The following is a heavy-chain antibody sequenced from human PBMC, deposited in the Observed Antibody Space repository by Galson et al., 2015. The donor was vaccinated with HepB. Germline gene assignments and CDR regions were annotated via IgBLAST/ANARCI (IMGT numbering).Heavy chain of an antibody. Sequence: SVKVSCKASGYTFTGYYMHWVRQAPGQGLEWMGWINPNSGGTNYAQKFQGRVTMTRDTSISTAYMELSRLRSDDTAEYYCARDGYRIAAAGIFDYWGQGTLVTVSS. CDR3: ARDGYRIAAAGIFDY. V-gene: IGHV1-2*02. CDR1: GYTFTGYY. J-gene: IGHJ4*02. CDR2: INPNSGGT. D-gene: IGHD6-13*01.